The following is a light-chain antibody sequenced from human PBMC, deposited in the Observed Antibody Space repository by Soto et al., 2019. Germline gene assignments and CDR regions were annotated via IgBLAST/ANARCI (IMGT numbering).Light chain of an antibody. CDR3: CSFAGSSTAI. CDR2: EGS. J-gene: IGLJ2*01. Sequence: QSALTQPASVSGSPGQSITISCTGTSSDVGSDNLVSWYQQHPGKAPKLMIYEGSKRPSGVSNRFSGSKSGNTASLTISGLQAEDGADYYCCSFAGSSTAIFGGGTKLPVL. CDR1: SSDVGSDNL. V-gene: IGLV2-23*01.